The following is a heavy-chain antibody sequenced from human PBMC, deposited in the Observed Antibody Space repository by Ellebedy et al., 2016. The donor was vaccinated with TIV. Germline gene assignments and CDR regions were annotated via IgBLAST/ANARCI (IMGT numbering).Heavy chain of an antibody. V-gene: IGHV3-7*01. CDR2: INQDGNEK. CDR3: VRDSRVTTSYTYYGLDV. Sequence: GESLKISCVASGFTFSNSWMGWVRQAPGKGLEWLANINQDGNEKNHVDSVKGRFTSSRDNAKNSLYLHMNILRAEDTAVYYCVRDSRVTTSYTYYGLDVWGQGTTVTVSS. D-gene: IGHD4-17*01. J-gene: IGHJ6*02. CDR1: GFTFSNSW.